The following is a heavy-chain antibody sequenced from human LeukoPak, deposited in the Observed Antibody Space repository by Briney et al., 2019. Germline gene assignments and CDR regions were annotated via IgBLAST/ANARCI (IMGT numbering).Heavy chain of an antibody. CDR3: ARDYDFWSGYYTFDY. V-gene: IGHV4-34*01. Sequence: SETLSLTCTVYGGSFSGYYWSWIRQPPGKGLEWIGEINHRGSTNYNPSLKSRVTISVDTSKDQFSLKLSSVTAADTAVYYCARDYDFWSGYYTFDYWGQGTLVTVSS. CDR1: GGSFSGYY. CDR2: INHRGST. D-gene: IGHD3-3*01. J-gene: IGHJ4*02.